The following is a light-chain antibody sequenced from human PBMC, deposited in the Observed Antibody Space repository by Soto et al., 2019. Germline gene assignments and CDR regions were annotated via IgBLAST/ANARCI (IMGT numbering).Light chain of an antibody. CDR2: KAS. CDR3: SSYTSGSTIYV. V-gene: IGLV2-14*01. CDR1: SSDVGGYDY. Sequence: QSALTQPASVSGSPGQSITISCTGTSSDVGGYDYVSWYQQHPGKAPRLMIYKASNRPSGVSHRFSGSRSGNTASLTISGLQAEDEADYYCSSYTSGSTIYVFGAGTKVTV. J-gene: IGLJ1*01.